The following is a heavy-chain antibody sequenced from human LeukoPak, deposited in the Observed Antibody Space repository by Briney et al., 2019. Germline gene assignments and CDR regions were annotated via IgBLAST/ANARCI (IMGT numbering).Heavy chain of an antibody. CDR1: GGSFSGYY. J-gene: IGHJ6*04. Sequence: SETLSLTRAVYGGSFSGYYWSWIRQPPGKGLEWIGEINHSGSTNYNPSLRSRVTISVDTSKNQFSLKLSSVTAADTAVYYCARGRGGNPYYDFWSGYYTVTDVWGKGTTVTVSS. V-gene: IGHV4-34*01. D-gene: IGHD3-3*01. CDR2: INHSGST. CDR3: ARGRGGNPYYDFWSGYYTVTDV.